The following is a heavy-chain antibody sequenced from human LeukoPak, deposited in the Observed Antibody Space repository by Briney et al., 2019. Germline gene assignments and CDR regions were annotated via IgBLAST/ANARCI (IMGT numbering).Heavy chain of an antibody. D-gene: IGHD3-22*01. V-gene: IGHV1-8*01. J-gene: IGHJ5*02. CDR3: ARESYYYDSSGYPRWFNP. CDR1: GYTFTSYD. CDR2: MNPNSGNT. Sequence: ASVKVSCKASGYTFTSYDINWVRQAPGQGLEWMGWMNPNSGNTGYAQKFQGRVTITRNTSISTAYMELSSLRSEDTAVYYCARESYYYDSSGYPRWFNPWGQGTLVTVSS.